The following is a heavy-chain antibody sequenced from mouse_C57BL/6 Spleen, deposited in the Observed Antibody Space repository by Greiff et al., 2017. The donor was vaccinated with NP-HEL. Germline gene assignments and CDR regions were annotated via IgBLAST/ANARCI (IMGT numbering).Heavy chain of an antibody. CDR3: ARLGGYDDAMDY. Sequence: EVQLVESGGGLVKPGGSLKLSCAASGFTFTDYGMHWVRQAPEKGLEWVAYISSGSSTIYYAATVKGRFTISRDNAKNTLFLQRSSLRSEDTAMYYCARLGGYDDAMDYWGQGTSVTVSS. J-gene: IGHJ4*01. V-gene: IGHV5-17*01. CDR1: GFTFTDYG. D-gene: IGHD2-2*01. CDR2: ISSGSSTI.